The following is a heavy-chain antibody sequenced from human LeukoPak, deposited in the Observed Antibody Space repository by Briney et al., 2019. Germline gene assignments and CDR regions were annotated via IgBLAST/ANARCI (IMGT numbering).Heavy chain of an antibody. CDR1: GGSFSGYY. J-gene: IGHJ4*02. CDR3: ARIPTSEDYGGTTDY. D-gene: IGHD4-23*01. Sequence: PSETLSLTCAVYGGSFSGYYWSWIRQPPGKGLEWIGEINHSGSTNSNPSLKSRVTISVDTSKNQFSLKLSSVTAADTAVYYCARIPTSEDYGGTTDYWGQGTLVTVSS. V-gene: IGHV4-34*01. CDR2: INHSGST.